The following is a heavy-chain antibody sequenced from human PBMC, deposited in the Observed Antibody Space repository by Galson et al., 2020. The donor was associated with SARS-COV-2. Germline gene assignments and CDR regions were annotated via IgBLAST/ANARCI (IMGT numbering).Heavy chain of an antibody. CDR1: GFTFTNYG. Sequence: ASVKVSCKASGFTFTNYGXXXVRXXXXQGLEWMGWISADTGNKDYAQKLLDRVTMTRDTSTGTAYMELGGLKSDDTAVYYCARDVNHGLDYWGQGTLVTVSS. CDR2: ISADTGNK. D-gene: IGHD2-8*01. J-gene: IGHJ4*02. CDR3: ARDVNHGLDY. V-gene: IGHV1-18*01.